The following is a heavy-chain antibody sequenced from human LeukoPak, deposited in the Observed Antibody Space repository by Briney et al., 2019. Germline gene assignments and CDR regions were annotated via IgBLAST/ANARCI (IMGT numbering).Heavy chain of an antibody. D-gene: IGHD3-9*01. CDR2: MYPNSCNT. J-gene: IGHJ4*02. CDR1: GYTFTSYD. Sequence: ASVKVSCKASGYTFTSYDINWVRQATGQGLEWMGWMYPNSCNTGYAQKFQGRVTMTRNTSISTAYMELSSLRSEDTAVYYCARGGVRHYDILTGYYISWGQGTLVTVSS. CDR3: ARGGVRHYDILTGYYIS. V-gene: IGHV1-8*01.